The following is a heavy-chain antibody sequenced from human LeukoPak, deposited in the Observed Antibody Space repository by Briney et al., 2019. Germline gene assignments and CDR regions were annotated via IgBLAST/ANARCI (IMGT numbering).Heavy chain of an antibody. V-gene: IGHV1-69*05. J-gene: IGHJ4*02. CDR2: IIPIFGTA. CDR1: GGTFSSYA. CDR3: ASPGIAAAGPPY. D-gene: IGHD6-13*01. Sequence: ASVKVSCKASGGTFSSYAISWVRQAPGQGLEWMGGIIPIFGTANYAQKFQGSVTITTDESTSTAYMELSSLRSEDTAVYYCASPGIAAAGPPYWGQGTLVTVSS.